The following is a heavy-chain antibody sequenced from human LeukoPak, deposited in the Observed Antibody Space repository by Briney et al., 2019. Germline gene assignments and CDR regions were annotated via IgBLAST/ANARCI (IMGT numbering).Heavy chain of an antibody. V-gene: IGHV3-23*01. D-gene: IGHD2-15*01. CDR1: GFTFSGYA. CDR3: AKRVVAATLRAFDI. CDR2: ISGSGGST. Sequence: PGGSLRLSCAASGFTFSGYAMTRVRQAPGKGLEWVSAISGSGGSTYYADSVKGRFTISRDNSKNTLYLQMNSLRAEDTAVYYCAKRVVAATLRAFDIWGQGTMVTVSS. J-gene: IGHJ3*02.